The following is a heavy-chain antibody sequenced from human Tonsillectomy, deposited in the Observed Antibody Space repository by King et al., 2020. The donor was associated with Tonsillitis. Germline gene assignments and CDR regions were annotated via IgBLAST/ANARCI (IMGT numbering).Heavy chain of an antibody. V-gene: IGHV4-39*01. CDR2: IYYSGTS. D-gene: IGHD3-10*01. CDR1: GGSISSSSYC. Sequence: LQLQESGPGLVKPSETLSLTCTVSGGSISSSSYCWGWIRQPPGKGLEWVATIYYSGTSYYNPSLKSRVTISVDTSKNQFSLKLSSVTATDTAVYYCALSLYGSGSYYNASEYWGQGTLVTVSS. CDR3: ALSLYGSGSYYNASEY. J-gene: IGHJ4*02.